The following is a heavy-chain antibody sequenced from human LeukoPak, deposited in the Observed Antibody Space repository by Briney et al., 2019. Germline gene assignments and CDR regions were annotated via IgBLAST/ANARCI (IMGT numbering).Heavy chain of an antibody. D-gene: IGHD7-27*01. CDR3: AKGGDWGPLYYFDY. CDR1: GFYFGGHA. J-gene: IGHJ4*02. Sequence: GGSLRLSCVASGFYFGGHAMHWLRQAPGKGLEWVAYITYGSDTIFYADSVKGRFTVSRDNAKNSLYLQMDSLRAEDTAVYYCAKGGDWGPLYYFDYWGQGTLVTVSS. CDR2: ITYGSDTI. V-gene: IGHV3-48*04.